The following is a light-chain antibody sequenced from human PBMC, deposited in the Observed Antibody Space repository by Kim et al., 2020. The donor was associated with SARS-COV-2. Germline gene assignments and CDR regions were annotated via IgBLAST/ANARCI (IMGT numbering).Light chain of an antibody. Sequence: QPVLTQSPTASASLGASVKLTCTLNSGHSSNAIAWHQQQPEKGPRYLMKVNNDGSHSKGDGIPDRFSGSSSGAERYLTISSLQSVDEADYYCQSWGVCGGGTKLTVL. CDR1: SGHSSNA. J-gene: IGLJ3*02. CDR3: QSWGV. V-gene: IGLV4-69*01. CDR2: VNNDGSH.